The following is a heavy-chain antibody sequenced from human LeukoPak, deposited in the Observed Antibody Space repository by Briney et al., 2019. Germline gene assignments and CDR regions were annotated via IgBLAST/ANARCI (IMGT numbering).Heavy chain of an antibody. D-gene: IGHD1-26*01. CDR2: ICYSGST. CDR1: GGSISSYY. Sequence: SETLSLTCTVSGGSISSYYWSWIRQPPGKGLEWIGYICYSGSTNYNPSLKSRVTISVDTSKNQFSLKLSSVTAADTAVYYCARASSGSYLNWFDPWGQGTLVTVSS. CDR3: ARASSGSYLNWFDP. J-gene: IGHJ5*02. V-gene: IGHV4-59*08.